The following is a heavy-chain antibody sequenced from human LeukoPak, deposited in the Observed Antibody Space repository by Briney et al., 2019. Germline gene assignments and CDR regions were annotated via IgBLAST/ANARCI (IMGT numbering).Heavy chain of an antibody. V-gene: IGHV3-7*01. CDR2: VNEEGSEK. CDR3: VRGGYRYGSY. Sequence: PGGSLRLSCAASGFTFSSYWMSWVRQAPGKGLEWAANVNEEGSEKKYVDSVKGRFTISRDNAEDSLYLHLNSLRTEDTAVYYCVRGGYRYGSYWGQGTLVTVSS. J-gene: IGHJ4*02. D-gene: IGHD5-18*01. CDR1: GFTFSSYW.